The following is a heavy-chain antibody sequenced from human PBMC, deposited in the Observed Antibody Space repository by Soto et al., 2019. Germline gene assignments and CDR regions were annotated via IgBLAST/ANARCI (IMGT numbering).Heavy chain of an antibody. CDR3: ARGRDDSWSEDWYFDL. CDR2: IYYSGST. Sequence: QVQLQESGPGLVNPSETLSLTCTVSGGSISSYYWSWIRQPPGKGLEWIGYIYYSGSTNYNPSLKSRVTISVDTSKNQFSLKLSSVTAADTAVYYCARGRDDSWSEDWYFDLWGRGTLVTVSS. J-gene: IGHJ2*01. D-gene: IGHD3-16*01. CDR1: GGSISSYY. V-gene: IGHV4-59*01.